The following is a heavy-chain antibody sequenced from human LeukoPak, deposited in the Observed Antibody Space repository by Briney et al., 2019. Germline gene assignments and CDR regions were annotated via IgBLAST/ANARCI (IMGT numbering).Heavy chain of an antibody. CDR1: GYTFTSYG. D-gene: IGHD5-18*01. CDR3: ARGPIGGYSPNYYYYGMDV. CDR2: ISAYNGNT. V-gene: IGHV1-18*01. Sequence: ASVKVSCKASGYTFTSYGISWVRQAPGQGLEWMGWISAYNGNTNYAQKFQGRVTITADESTSTAYMELSSLRSEDTAVYYCARGPIGGYSPNYYYYGMDVWGQGTTVTVSS. J-gene: IGHJ6*02.